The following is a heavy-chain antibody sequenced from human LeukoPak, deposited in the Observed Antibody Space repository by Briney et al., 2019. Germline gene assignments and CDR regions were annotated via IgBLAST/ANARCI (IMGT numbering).Heavy chain of an antibody. CDR1: GFAFSVSW. D-gene: IGHD2/OR15-2a*01. V-gene: IGHV3-74*03. CDR2: IKSDGGT. J-gene: IGHJ4*02. Sequence: GGSLSPSCAASGFAFSVSWMHWVRQAPGKGLVWVSVIKSDGGTAYADSVKGRFTISRDNAKNTVYLQMNSLRDEDTAVYYCAKDYFGSLEYWGQGTLVTVSS. CDR3: AKDYFGSLEY.